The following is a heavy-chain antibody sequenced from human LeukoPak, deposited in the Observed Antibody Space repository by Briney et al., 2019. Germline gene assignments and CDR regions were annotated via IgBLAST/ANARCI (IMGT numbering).Heavy chain of an antibody. Sequence: ASVKVSCKASGYTFTSYGISWVRQAPGQGLEWMGWISAYNGNTNYAQKFQGRVTITRDTSASTAYMELSSLRSEDTAVYYCARDYDSSGLDYWGQGTLLTVSS. V-gene: IGHV1-18*01. CDR2: ISAYNGNT. CDR1: GYTFTSYG. J-gene: IGHJ4*02. CDR3: ARDYDSSGLDY. D-gene: IGHD3-22*01.